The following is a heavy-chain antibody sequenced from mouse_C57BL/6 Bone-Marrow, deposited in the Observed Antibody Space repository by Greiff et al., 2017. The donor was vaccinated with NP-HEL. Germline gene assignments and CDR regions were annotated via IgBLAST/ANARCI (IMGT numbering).Heavy chain of an antibody. CDR1: GYTFTSYW. Sequence: VQLQQPGAELVRPGTSVKLSCKASGYTFTSYWMHWVKQRPGQGLEWIGVIDPSDSYTNYNQKFKGKATLTVDTSSSTAYMQLSSLTSEDSAVYYCARRKIYEGYFDVWGTGTTVTVSS. CDR3: ARRKIYEGYFDV. J-gene: IGHJ1*03. CDR2: IDPSDSYT. V-gene: IGHV1-59*01. D-gene: IGHD1-1*01.